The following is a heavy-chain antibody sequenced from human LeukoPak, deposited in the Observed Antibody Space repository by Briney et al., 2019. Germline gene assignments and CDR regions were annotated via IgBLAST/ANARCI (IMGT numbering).Heavy chain of an antibody. Sequence: SETLSLTCTVSGGSISSYYWSWIRQPPGKGLEWIGYIYYSGSTNYNPSLKGRVTISVDTSKNQFSLKLSSVTAADTAVYYCARYYSSGWPFDYWGQGTLVTVSS. CDR1: GGSISSYY. J-gene: IGHJ4*02. D-gene: IGHD6-19*01. CDR3: ARYYSSGWPFDY. CDR2: IYYSGST. V-gene: IGHV4-59*01.